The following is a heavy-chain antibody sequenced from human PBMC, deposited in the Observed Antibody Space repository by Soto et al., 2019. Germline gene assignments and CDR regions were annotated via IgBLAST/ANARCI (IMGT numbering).Heavy chain of an antibody. D-gene: IGHD4-17*01. CDR3: AKAADYGVGFDY. J-gene: IGHJ4*02. CDR2: ISYDGSNK. V-gene: IGHV3-30*18. Sequence: PGGSLRLSCAASGFTFSSYGMHWVRQAPGKGLEWVAVISYDGSNKYYADSVKGRFTISRDNSKNTLYLQMNSLRAEDTAVYYCAKAADYGVGFDYWGQGTLVTVSS. CDR1: GFTFSSYG.